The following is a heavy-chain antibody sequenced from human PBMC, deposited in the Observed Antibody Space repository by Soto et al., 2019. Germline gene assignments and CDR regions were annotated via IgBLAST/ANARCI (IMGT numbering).Heavy chain of an antibody. D-gene: IGHD3-22*01. CDR2: INAVNGNT. CDR1: GYTFTNYA. V-gene: IGHV1-3*01. J-gene: IGHJ4*02. CDR3: ARAAGYYYDGSGYYYAY. Sequence: QVQLVQSGAEVKKPGASVKVSCKASGYTFTNYAIHWVRQAAGQRLECMGWINAVNGNTKYSQKFPGRVTITRDTSASTAYMELSSLRSEDTAVYYCARAAGYYYDGSGYYYAYWGQGTLLTVSS.